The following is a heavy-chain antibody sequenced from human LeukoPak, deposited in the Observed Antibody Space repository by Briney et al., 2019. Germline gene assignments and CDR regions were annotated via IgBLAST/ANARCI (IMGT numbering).Heavy chain of an antibody. CDR2: IYYTGSP. Sequence: RSETLSLTCTVSGASISSYYWNWIRHSPGKGLEWIGYIYYTGSPKRNPSLMSRLTMSVDTSKNHFPLNLNSVTAADTAVYYCAKWAGALEAFDVWGQGTLVTVSA. D-gene: IGHD1-26*01. J-gene: IGHJ3*01. V-gene: IGHV4-59*01. CDR1: GASISSYY. CDR3: AKWAGALEAFDV.